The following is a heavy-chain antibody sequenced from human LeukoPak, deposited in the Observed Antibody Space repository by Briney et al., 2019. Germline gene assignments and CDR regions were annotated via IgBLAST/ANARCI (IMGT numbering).Heavy chain of an antibody. J-gene: IGHJ5*02. CDR1: GGTFSSYA. CDR3: ARDSYDSSGYYYVGWFDP. V-gene: IGHV1-69*01. D-gene: IGHD3-22*01. CDR2: IIPIFGTA. Sequence: SVKVSCKASGGTFSSYAISWVRQAPGQGREWMGGIIPIFGTANYAQKFQGRVTITADESTSTAYMELSSLRSEDTAVYYCARDSYDSSGYYYVGWFDPWGQGTLVTVSS.